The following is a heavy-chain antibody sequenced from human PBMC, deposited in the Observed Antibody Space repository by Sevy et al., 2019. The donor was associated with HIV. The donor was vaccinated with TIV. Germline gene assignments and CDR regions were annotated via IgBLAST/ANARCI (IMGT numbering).Heavy chain of an antibody. CDR3: AKGSRATHSAFDF. Sequence: GGSLRLSCAASGFIFTNYGMHWVRQAPGKGLEWVAVISHDGSLKYYADSVRGRTTVSRDSSKNTVSLKMNSLGLEDTDGYYCAKGSRATHSAFDFWGQGTMVTVSS. CDR1: GFIFTNYG. CDR2: ISHDGSLK. J-gene: IGHJ3*01. V-gene: IGHV3-30*18. D-gene: IGHD1-26*01.